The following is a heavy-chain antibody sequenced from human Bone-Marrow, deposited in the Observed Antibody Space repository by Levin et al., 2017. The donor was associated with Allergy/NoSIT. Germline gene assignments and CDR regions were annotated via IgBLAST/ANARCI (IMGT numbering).Heavy chain of an antibody. CDR3: ARDLDTSELFDS. J-gene: IGHJ4*02. D-gene: IGHD3-22*01. V-gene: IGHV3-33*01. Sequence: GGSLRLSCAASGFRFSDRGMHWIRQAPGKGLEWVGIIWYDGTNKYYADSVRGRFTISRDNSKNTLYLQMNSLRDEDTAVYYCARDLDTSELFDSWGQGTLVTVAS. CDR2: IWYDGTNK. CDR1: GFRFSDRG.